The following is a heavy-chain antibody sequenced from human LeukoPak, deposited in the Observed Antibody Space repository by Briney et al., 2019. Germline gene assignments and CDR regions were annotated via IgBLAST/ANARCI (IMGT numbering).Heavy chain of an antibody. CDR2: ISWNSGSI. CDR3: AKTLVPLHYYYGMDA. V-gene: IGHV3-9*01. Sequence: GGSLRLSCAASGFTFDDYAMHWVRQAPGKGLEWVSGISWNSGSIGYADSVKGRFTISRDNAKNSLYLQMNSLRAEDTALYYCAKTLVPLHYYYGMDAWGQGTTVTVSS. D-gene: IGHD2-2*01. CDR1: GFTFDDYA. J-gene: IGHJ6*02.